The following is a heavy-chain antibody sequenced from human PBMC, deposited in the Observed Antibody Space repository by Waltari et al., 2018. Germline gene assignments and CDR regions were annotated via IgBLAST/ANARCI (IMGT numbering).Heavy chain of an antibody. CDR3: ARDRMRAFDI. CDR1: GYTFTSYA. V-gene: IGHV1-3*03. CDR2: INAGNGNK. J-gene: IGHJ3*02. Sequence: QVQLVQSGAEVKKPGASVKVSCKAAGYTFTSYAMHWVRQAPGQRLEWMGWINAGNGNKKYSQEFQGRVTITRDTSASTAYMELSSLRSEDMAVYYCARDRMRAFDIWGQGTMVTVSS.